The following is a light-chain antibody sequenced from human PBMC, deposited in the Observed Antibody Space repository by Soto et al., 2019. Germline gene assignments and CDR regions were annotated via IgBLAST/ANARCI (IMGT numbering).Light chain of an antibody. CDR2: AAS. V-gene: IGKV1-9*01. CDR1: QGISSY. J-gene: IGKJ4*01. CDR3: QQLNSWLT. Sequence: IPLTQSPSSLSASVGDRVTITCRASQGISSYLAWYQQKPGKAPKLLIYAASTLQSGVPSRFSGSGSGTDFTLTISSLQPEDFATYYCQQLNSWLTFGGGTKVEIK.